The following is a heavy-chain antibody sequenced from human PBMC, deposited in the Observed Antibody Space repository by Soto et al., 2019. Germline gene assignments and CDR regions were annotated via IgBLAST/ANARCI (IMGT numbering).Heavy chain of an antibody. CDR3: AGKKNDFWSGYHYGMDV. CDR2: ISSSGSTI. D-gene: IGHD3-3*01. Sequence: PGGSLRRSYEASGFTVSDYCMSWIRQTTGKGLEWVSYISSSGSTIYYADSVKGRFTISRDNAKNSLYLQMNSLRAEDTAVYYCAGKKNDFWSGYHYGMDVWGQGTTVTVSS. CDR1: GFTVSDYC. J-gene: IGHJ6*02. V-gene: IGHV3-11*01.